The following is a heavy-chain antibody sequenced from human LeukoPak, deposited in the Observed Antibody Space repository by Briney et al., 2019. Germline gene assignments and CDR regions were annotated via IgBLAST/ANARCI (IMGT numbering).Heavy chain of an antibody. CDR3: ARGPAFSYGHFDF. J-gene: IGHJ4*02. D-gene: IGHD3-16*01. V-gene: IGHV3-53*04. Sequence: GGSLRLACAASGLLVSSTYMSWVRQPPGKGLEWVSAIDAGGSTFYADSVRGRFTISRHNSENTLYLQMNSVRVEDTAVYYCARGPAFSYGHFDFWGQGILVTVSS. CDR2: IDAGGST. CDR1: GLLVSSTY.